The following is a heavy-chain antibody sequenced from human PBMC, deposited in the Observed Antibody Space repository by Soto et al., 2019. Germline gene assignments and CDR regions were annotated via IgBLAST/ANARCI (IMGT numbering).Heavy chain of an antibody. D-gene: IGHD6-13*01. CDR2: TYYRSKWYN. V-gene: IGHV6-1*01. Sequence: PQTLSHTCAISGDIVSSNSATWNWIRQSPSRGLEWLGRTYYRSKWYNDYALSVKSRITINPDTSENQFSLQLNSVTPEDTAVYYCARILAAAGTFDYWGQGTLVTVSS. CDR3: ARILAAAGTFDY. J-gene: IGHJ4*02. CDR1: GDIVSSNSAT.